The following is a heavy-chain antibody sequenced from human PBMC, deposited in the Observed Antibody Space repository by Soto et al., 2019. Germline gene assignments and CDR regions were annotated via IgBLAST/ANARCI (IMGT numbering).Heavy chain of an antibody. D-gene: IGHD5-12*01. CDR2: VRGTGSKS. CDR1: GFTFTNVA. J-gene: IGHJ4*02. CDR3: VKGIYISGWDFFDY. V-gene: IGHV3-23*01. Sequence: EVQLLDSGGGLVQPGGSLRLSCAASGFTFTNVAMSWVRQAPGKGLAWVSSVRGTGSKSNYADSVRGRFTISRDSSKNTLFLQGSSVRDDDTAVYHCVKGIYISGWDFFDYWGQGTPVTVSS.